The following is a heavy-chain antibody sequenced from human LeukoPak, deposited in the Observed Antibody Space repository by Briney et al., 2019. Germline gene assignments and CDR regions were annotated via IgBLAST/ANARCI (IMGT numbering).Heavy chain of an antibody. V-gene: IGHV4-61*01. J-gene: IGHJ6*03. CDR1: GYSISNAYY. D-gene: IGHD3-10*01. Sequence: SETLSLTCTVSGYSISNAYYWSWIRQPPGKGLEWIGYIYYSGSTNYNPSLKSRVTISVDTSKNQFSLKLSSVTAADTAVYYCARGRSSMVRGYYYYYMDVWGKGTTVTISS. CDR3: ARGRSSMVRGYYYYYMDV. CDR2: IYYSGST.